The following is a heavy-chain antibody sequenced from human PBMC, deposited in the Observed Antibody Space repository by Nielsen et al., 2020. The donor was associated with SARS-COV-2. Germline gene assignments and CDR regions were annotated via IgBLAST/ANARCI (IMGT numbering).Heavy chain of an antibody. CDR2: IKSDGSGT. Sequence: GEFLKISCAASGFTFSIYWIHWVRQAPGKGLAWVSRIKSDGSGTIYADSVEGRFTISRDNAKNTLYLQMNSLRAEDTAVYYCARDFGYCRGGTCNYYGMDVWGQGTTVTVSS. CDR3: ARDFGYCRGGTCNYYGMDV. D-gene: IGHD2-15*01. V-gene: IGHV3-74*01. J-gene: IGHJ6*02. CDR1: GFTFSIYW.